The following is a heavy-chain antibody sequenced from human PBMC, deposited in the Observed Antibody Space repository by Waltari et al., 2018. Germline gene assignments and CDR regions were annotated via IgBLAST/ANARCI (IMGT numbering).Heavy chain of an antibody. CDR1: GGSFSGYS. V-gene: IGHV4-34*01. CDR2: INHSGST. D-gene: IGHD3-16*02. Sequence: QVQLQQWGAVLLKPSETLSLTCAVYGGSFSGYSWSWIRQPPGKGLEWIGEINHSGSTNYNRSLKSRGTIAVDTSKNQFSLKLSAVTAADTAVYYGARGPRGWGSYRYTPDAFDIWGQGTMVTVSS. CDR3: ARGPRGWGSYRYTPDAFDI. J-gene: IGHJ3*02.